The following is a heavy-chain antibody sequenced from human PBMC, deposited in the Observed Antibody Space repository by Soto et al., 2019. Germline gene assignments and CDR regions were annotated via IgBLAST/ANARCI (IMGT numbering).Heavy chain of an antibody. CDR2: ISGSGGST. CDR1: GFTFSSYA. Sequence: EVQLLESGGGLVQPGGSLRLSCAASGFTFSSYAMSWVRQAPGKGLEWVSAISGSGGSTYYADSVKGRFTISRDNSKNPLYLQMNSLRAEDTAVYYCAKDQRYYDSSGLFDYWGQGTLVTVSS. CDR3: AKDQRYYDSSGLFDY. V-gene: IGHV3-23*01. D-gene: IGHD3-22*01. J-gene: IGHJ4*02.